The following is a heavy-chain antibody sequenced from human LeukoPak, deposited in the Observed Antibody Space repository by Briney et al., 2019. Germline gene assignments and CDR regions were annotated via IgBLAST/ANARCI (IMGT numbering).Heavy chain of an antibody. D-gene: IGHD2-8*02. Sequence: GGSLRLSCTASGFTFGDYAMTWVRQAPGKGLEWVSVISDSGDNTYYADSVKGRFTVSRDNSRDTLYLQMDSLRAEDTALYYCAKKIGTGPGHNWFDPWGQGTLVTVSS. CDR2: ISDSGDNT. J-gene: IGHJ5*02. V-gene: IGHV3-23*01. CDR3: AKKIGTGPGHNWFDP. CDR1: GFTFGDYA.